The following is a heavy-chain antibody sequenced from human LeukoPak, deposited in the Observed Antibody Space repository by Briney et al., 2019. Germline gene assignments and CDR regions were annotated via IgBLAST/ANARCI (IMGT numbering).Heavy chain of an antibody. CDR2: ISYDGSNK. D-gene: IGHD6-13*01. V-gene: IGHV3-30*18. CDR1: GFTFSSYG. Sequence: GGSLRLSCAASGFTFSSYGMHWVRQAPGKGLEWVGVISYDGSNKYYADSVKGRFTISRDNSKNTLYLQMNSLRAEDTAVYYCAKDGGAAAAIDYWGQGTLVTVSS. CDR3: AKDGGAAAAIDY. J-gene: IGHJ4*02.